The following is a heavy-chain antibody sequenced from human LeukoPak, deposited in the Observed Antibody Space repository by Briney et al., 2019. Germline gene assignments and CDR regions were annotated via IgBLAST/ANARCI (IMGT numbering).Heavy chain of an antibody. CDR2: IDGGGDAP. J-gene: IGHJ4*02. CDR1: GFPFSSYP. D-gene: IGHD1-26*01. CDR3: AKSLATAGATVLDF. V-gene: IGHV3-23*01. Sequence: PGRSLTLSCVASGFPFSSYPMSCARHIPGGGLEWVATIDGGGDAPFQAALVTGRFTVSRDNIGNPLFLQMDSLRVDDTALYYCAKSLATAGATVLDFWGPGTLVTVSS.